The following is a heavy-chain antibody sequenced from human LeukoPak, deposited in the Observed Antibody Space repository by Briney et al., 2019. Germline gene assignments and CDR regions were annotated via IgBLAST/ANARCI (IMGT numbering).Heavy chain of an antibody. V-gene: IGHV1-24*01. Sequence: ASVKVSCKVSGYTLTELSMHWVRQAPGKGLEWMGGFDPEDGETIYAQKFQGRVTMTEDTSTDTAYMELSSLRSEDTAVYYCARGLLAAAGNDYWGQGTLVTVSS. J-gene: IGHJ4*02. CDR3: ARGLLAAAGNDY. D-gene: IGHD6-13*01. CDR2: FDPEDGET. CDR1: GYTLTELS.